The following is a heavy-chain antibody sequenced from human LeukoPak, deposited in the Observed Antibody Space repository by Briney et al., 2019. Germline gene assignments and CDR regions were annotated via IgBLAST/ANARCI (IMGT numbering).Heavy chain of an antibody. J-gene: IGHJ4*02. CDR1: GFTVSNYY. V-gene: IGHV3-53*01. Sequence: PGGSLRLSCAASGFTVSNYYMSWVRQAPGKGLEWVSVFYSGGGTYYADSVKGRFTISRDHSKNTLYLQMNSLRAEDTAVYYCARGYSSGWYGGYWGQGTLVTVSS. CDR3: ARGYSSGWYGGY. CDR2: FYSGGGT. D-gene: IGHD6-19*01.